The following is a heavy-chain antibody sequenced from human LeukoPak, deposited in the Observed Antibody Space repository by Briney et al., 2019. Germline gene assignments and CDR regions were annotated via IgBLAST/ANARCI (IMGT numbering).Heavy chain of an antibody. D-gene: IGHD2-8*01. V-gene: IGHV4-38-2*01. J-gene: IGHJ4*02. CDR2: IYHSGST. CDR1: GGSFSGCY. CDR3: VRMLYANTVDHHFEY. Sequence: SETLSLTCAVYGGSFSGCYWGWIRQPPGKGLEWIGSIYHSGSTHYNPSLKSRVTISVDTSKNQFSLKLSSVTAADTAVYYCVRMLYANTVDHHFEYWGQGTLVTVSS.